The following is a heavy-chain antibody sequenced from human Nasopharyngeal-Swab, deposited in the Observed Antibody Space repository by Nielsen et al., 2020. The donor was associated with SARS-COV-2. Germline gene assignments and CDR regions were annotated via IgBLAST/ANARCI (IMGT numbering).Heavy chain of an antibody. CDR1: GFTFDDYA. D-gene: IGHD3-22*01. CDR3: AKDRTSYDSSGYYFDY. Sequence: SLRLSCAASGFTFDDYAMHWVRQPPGKGLEWVSGITWNSGNIVYADSVKGRFTISRDNAKNSLYLQMNSLRAEDTAFYYCAKDRTSYDSSGYYFDYWGLGTLVTVSS. J-gene: IGHJ4*02. V-gene: IGHV3-9*01. CDR2: ITWNSGNI.